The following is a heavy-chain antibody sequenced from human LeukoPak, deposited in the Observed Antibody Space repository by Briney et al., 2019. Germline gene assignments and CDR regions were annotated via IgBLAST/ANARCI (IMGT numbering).Heavy chain of an antibody. CDR3: ARAGGGHSYGLYFFFDY. J-gene: IGHJ4*02. D-gene: IGHD5-18*01. CDR2: IKQDGSEK. V-gene: IGHV3-7*01. CDR1: GFTISSYW. Sequence: PAGSLRLTCVVSGFTISSYWMSWVRQAPRKGREWVANIKQDGSEKYYVDSVKGRFTISRDNAESSLYLQMNSLRAEDTAVYYCARAGGGHSYGLYFFFDYWGQGSLVTVSS.